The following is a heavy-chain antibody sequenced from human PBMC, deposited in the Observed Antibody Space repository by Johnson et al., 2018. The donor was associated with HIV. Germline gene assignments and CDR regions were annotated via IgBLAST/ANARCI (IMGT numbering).Heavy chain of an antibody. J-gene: IGHJ3*02. V-gene: IGHV3-64*01. CDR2: ISSNGGST. CDR3: ARSPASRVGDSFAFDI. CDR1: GFTFSSYA. Sequence: EVQLLESGGGLVQPGGSLRLSCAASGFTFSSYAMNWVRQAPGKGLEYVSPISSNGGSTYYANSVKGRFTISRDNSKNTLYLQVNSLKTEDTAVYYCARSPASRVGDSFAFDIWGQGTMVTVSS. D-gene: IGHD2-21*02.